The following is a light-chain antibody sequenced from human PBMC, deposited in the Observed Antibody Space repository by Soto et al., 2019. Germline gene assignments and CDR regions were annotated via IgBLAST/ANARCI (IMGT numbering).Light chain of an antibody. CDR3: QQYHSYPFT. J-gene: IGKJ4*01. Sequence: DIQMTQSPSSLSASVGDKVTITCRASHTISSYLNWYQQKPGKAPKLLIHKASSLQSGVPSRFSGSGSGTEFTLTVSSLQPDDFATYYCQQYHSYPFTFGGGTKVDIK. V-gene: IGKV1-5*03. CDR2: KAS. CDR1: HTISSY.